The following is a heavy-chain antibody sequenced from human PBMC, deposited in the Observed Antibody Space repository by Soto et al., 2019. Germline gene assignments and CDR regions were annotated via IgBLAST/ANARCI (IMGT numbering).Heavy chain of an antibody. CDR2: IVVGSGNT. CDR3: AADRGWFGELLSAFDI. J-gene: IGHJ3*02. CDR1: RFTFTSSA. V-gene: IGHV1-58*01. Sequence: GASVKVSCKASRFTFTSSAVQWVRQARGQRLEWIGWIVVGSGNTNYAQKFQERVTITRDMSTSTAYMELSSLRSEDTAVYYCAADRGWFGELLSAFDIWGQGTMVTVSS. D-gene: IGHD3-10*01.